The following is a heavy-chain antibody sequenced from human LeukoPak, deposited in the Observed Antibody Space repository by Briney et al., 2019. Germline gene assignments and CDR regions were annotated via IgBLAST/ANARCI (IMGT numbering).Heavy chain of an antibody. J-gene: IGHJ5*02. V-gene: IGHV1-24*01. CDR1: GYTLTELS. CDR2: FDPEDGET. Sequence: GASVKVSCKVSGYTLTELSMHWVRQAPGKGLEWMGGFDPEDGETIYAQKFQGRVTMTEDTSTDTAYMELSSLRSEDTAVYYCATQFFTMVRGVMSLDWFDPWGQGTLVTVSS. CDR3: ATQFFTMVRGVMSLDWFDP. D-gene: IGHD3-10*01.